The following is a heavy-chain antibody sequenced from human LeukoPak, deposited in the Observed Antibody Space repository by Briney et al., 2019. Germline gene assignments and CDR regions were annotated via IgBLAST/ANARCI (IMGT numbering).Heavy chain of an antibody. D-gene: IGHD3-9*01. Sequence: GASVKVSCKVSGYTLTELSMHWVRQAPGKGLEWMGGFDPEDGETIYARKFQGRVTMTEDTSTDTAYMELSSLRSEDAAVYYCAKDPSYDILTGFAFGAFDLWGQGTMVTVSS. CDR3: AKDPSYDILTGFAFGAFDL. J-gene: IGHJ3*01. V-gene: IGHV1-24*01. CDR1: GYTLTELS. CDR2: FDPEDGET.